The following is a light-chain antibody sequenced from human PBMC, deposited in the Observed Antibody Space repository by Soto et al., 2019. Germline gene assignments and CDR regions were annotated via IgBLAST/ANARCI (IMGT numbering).Light chain of an antibody. J-gene: IGKJ4*01. CDR3: QQLNSYLALT. Sequence: DIQLTQSPSFLSASVGDRVTITRRASQGISSYLAWYQQKPGKAPKLLIYAASTLQSGVPSRFSGSGSGTEFTLTISSLQPEDFATYYCQQLNSYLALTFGGGTKVEIK. CDR1: QGISSY. V-gene: IGKV1-9*01. CDR2: AAS.